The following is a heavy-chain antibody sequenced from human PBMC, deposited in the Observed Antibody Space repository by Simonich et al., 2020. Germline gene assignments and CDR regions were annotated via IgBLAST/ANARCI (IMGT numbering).Heavy chain of an antibody. CDR3: ARGRLTGDKGAFDI. J-gene: IGHJ3*02. V-gene: IGHV1-8*02. D-gene: IGHD7-27*01. CDR2: MNPNSGNT. CDR1: GYTFTSYD. Sequence: QVQLVQSGAEVKKPGASVKVSCKASGYTFTSYDINWVRQATGQGLEWMGWMNPNSGNTGYAQKFQGRVTMTRDTSISTAYMELSRLRSDDTAVYYCARGRLTGDKGAFDIWGQGTMVTVSS.